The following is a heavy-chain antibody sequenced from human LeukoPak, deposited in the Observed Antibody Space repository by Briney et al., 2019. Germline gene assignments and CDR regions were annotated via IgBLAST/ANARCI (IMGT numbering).Heavy chain of an antibody. V-gene: IGHV3-7*01. D-gene: IGHD2-2*01. CDR2: INQLGNEK. Sequence: GGSLRLSCAASGFTFSSTWMSWIRQAPGRGLEWVANINQLGNEKNYVDSVNGRFTISRNNVDDSLYLEMNSLRVEDTAVYYCGRDRVVPAATFYWGQGGLVTVSS. J-gene: IGHJ4*02. CDR1: GFTFSSTW. CDR3: GRDRVVPAATFY.